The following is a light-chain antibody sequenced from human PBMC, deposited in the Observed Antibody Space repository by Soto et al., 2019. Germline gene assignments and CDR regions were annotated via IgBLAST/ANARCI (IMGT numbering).Light chain of an antibody. CDR3: QQYNNYGSWT. CDR2: KAS. Sequence: DIQMTQSPSTLSASVGDRVTITCRASQSISGWLAWYQKKPGKAPKLLIYKASSLESGVPSRFSGGGSGTEFTLTISSLQPDDFATFYCQQYNNYGSWTFGQGTKVEIK. CDR1: QSISGW. V-gene: IGKV1-5*03. J-gene: IGKJ1*01.